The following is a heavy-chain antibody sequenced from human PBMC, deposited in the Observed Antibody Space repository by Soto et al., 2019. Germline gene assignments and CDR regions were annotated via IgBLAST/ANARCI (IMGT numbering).Heavy chain of an antibody. CDR2: IHSDGSST. CDR3: ARDSIAAAGTDFDY. J-gene: IGHJ4*02. CDR1: GFTFSYYW. Sequence: GGSLRLSCADSGFTFSYYWMHWVRQAPGQGLGRVSRIHSDGSSTTYADSVKGRFTISRDNAKNTLYLQMNSLRAEDTAVYYCARDSIAAAGTDFDYWGQGTLVTVCS. D-gene: IGHD6-13*01. V-gene: IGHV3-74*01.